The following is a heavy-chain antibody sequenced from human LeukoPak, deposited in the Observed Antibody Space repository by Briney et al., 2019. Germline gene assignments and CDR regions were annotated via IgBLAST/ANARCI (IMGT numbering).Heavy chain of an antibody. V-gene: IGHV4-38-2*02. CDR2: IYHGGST. D-gene: IGHD3-9*01. Sequence: SQTLSLTCTVSGYSISGGYHWGWIRQPPGKGLEWIGTIYHGGSTYYNPSLESRVTISLDTSKNHFSLNLTSVTAADTAMYYCARVAERTWLPYDAAFDIWGLGTMVTVSS. CDR1: GYSISGGYH. CDR3: ARVAERTWLPYDAAFDI. J-gene: IGHJ3*02.